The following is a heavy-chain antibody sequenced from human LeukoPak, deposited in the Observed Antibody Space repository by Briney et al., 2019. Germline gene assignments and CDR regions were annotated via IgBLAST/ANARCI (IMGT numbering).Heavy chain of an antibody. CDR1: GYTFSGYY. CDR2: IDPNSGGT. CDR3: ARDLGYGYGSVWHKYFDY. Sequence: GASVKVSCKASGYTFSGYYLHWVRQAPGQGLEWMGHIDPNSGGTKYAQKFQGRVTMTRDTSTTSAYMELSSLIFDDTAVYYCARDLGYGYGSVWHKYFDYWGHGTLVIVSS. J-gene: IGHJ4*01. D-gene: IGHD5-18*01. V-gene: IGHV1-2*06.